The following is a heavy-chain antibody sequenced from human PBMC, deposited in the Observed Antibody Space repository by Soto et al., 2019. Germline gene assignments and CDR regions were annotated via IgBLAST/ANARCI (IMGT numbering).Heavy chain of an antibody. CDR2: ISRTGDSA. Sequence: EVHLLESGRALVQPGGSLTLSCAASGFSFSDYAMSWVRQAPGKGLEWVSSISRTGDSAYYADSVKGRFAISRDRSKNRLSLQMSSLRVEDTAVYYCAKGPDGSGYYHNWFDSWGQGTLITVSS. V-gene: IGHV3-23*01. J-gene: IGHJ5*01. D-gene: IGHD3-22*01. CDR1: GFSFSDYA. CDR3: AKGPDGSGYYHNWFDS.